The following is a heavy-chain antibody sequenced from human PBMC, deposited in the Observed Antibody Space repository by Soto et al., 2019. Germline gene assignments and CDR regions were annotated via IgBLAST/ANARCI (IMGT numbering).Heavy chain of an antibody. Sequence: ASVKVSCKASGYTFTGYYMHWVRQAPGQGLEWMGWINPNSGGTNYAQKFQGRVTMTRDTSISTACMELSRLRSDDTAVYYCARDHRDFWSGYYYYYGMDVWGQGTTVTVSS. CDR2: INPNSGGT. CDR1: GYTFTGYY. CDR3: ARDHRDFWSGYYYYYGMDV. J-gene: IGHJ6*02. D-gene: IGHD3-3*01. V-gene: IGHV1-2*02.